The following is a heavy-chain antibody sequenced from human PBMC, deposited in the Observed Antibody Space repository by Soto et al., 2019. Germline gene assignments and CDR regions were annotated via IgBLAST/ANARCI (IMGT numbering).Heavy chain of an antibody. CDR1: GFTFSSYN. J-gene: IGHJ4*02. Sequence: HPGGSLRLSCAASGFTFSSYNMHWVRQAPGKGLEWVAVIRYDGSSEYYADSVKGRFTISRDNSKNTLYLQMNSLRAEDTAVYYCAIGLGYIYGALDYWGQGTLVTVSS. CDR2: IRYDGSSE. V-gene: IGHV3-33*01. CDR3: AIGLGYIYGALDY. D-gene: IGHD5-18*01.